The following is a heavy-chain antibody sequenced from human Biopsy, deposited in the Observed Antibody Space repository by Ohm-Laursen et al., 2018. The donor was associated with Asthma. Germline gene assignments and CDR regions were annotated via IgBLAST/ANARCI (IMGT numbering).Heavy chain of an antibody. D-gene: IGHD3-22*01. CDR2: IRPGQPDI. CDR1: GFAVSRDY. Sequence: SLRLSCAASGFAVSRDYMFWVRQAPGKGLAWVGTIRPGQPDIDYEPPVRGRFFISRDDSKNTLYLDMTSLRAEDTAVYYCVKDTLIDSKNYYTFEVWGQGTMVTVSS. V-gene: IGHV3-53*01. J-gene: IGHJ3*01. CDR3: VKDTLIDSKNYYTFEV.